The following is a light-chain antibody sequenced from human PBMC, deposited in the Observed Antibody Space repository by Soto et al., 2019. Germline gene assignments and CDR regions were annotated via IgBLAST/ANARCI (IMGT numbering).Light chain of an antibody. Sequence: ESVLTQSPGTLSSSPGERATLSCWASQSVASTYLGWYQQKPGQAPRLLIYAASSRATGIPDGFSGSGSGTDFTLTISRLEPEDFALYYCQQYAGSPTFGQGTGLEIK. CDR3: QQYAGSPT. CDR2: AAS. J-gene: IGKJ5*01. V-gene: IGKV3-20*01. CDR1: QSVASTY.